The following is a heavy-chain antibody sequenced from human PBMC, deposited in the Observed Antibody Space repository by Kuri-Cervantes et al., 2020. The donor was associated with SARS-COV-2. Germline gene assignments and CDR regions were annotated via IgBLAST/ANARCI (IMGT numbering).Heavy chain of an antibody. CDR3: ARAPQYSSRFDY. D-gene: IGHD6-13*01. CDR2: IYYSGST. CDR1: GYSISSGYY. V-gene: IGHV4-38-2*02. Sequence: SETLSLTCTVSGYSISSGYYWGWIRQPSGKGLEWIGSIYYSGSTYYNPSLKSRVTISVDTSKNQFSLKLSSVTAADTAVYYCARAPQYSSRFDYWGQGTLVTVSS. J-gene: IGHJ4*02.